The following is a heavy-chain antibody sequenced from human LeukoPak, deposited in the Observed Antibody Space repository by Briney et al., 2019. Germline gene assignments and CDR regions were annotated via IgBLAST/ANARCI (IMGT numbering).Heavy chain of an antibody. Sequence: PSETLSLTCTVSGGSISSSSYYWGWIRQPPGKGLEWIGGIYYSGSTYYNPSLKSRVTISVDTSKNQSSQKLSSVTAADTAVYYCARDSATTSETYYYDSSGYSYWGQGTLVIVSS. CDR3: ARDSATTSETYYYDSSGYSY. CDR2: IYYSGST. J-gene: IGHJ4*02. CDR1: GGSISSSSYY. D-gene: IGHD3-22*01. V-gene: IGHV4-39*07.